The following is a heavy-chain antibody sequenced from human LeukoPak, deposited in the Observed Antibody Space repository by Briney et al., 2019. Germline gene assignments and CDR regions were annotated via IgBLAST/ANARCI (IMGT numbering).Heavy chain of an antibody. CDR2: ISGSGGST. CDR1: GLTFTNYA. V-gene: IGHV3-23*01. J-gene: IGHJ4*02. CDR3: AKWPGYSSSWYYFDY. D-gene: IGHD6-13*01. Sequence: GGSLRLSCAASGLTFTNYAMSWVRQAPGKGLECVSAISGSGGSTYYADSVKGRFTISRDNSKNTLYLQMNSLRAEDTAIYYCAKWPGYSSSWYYFDYWGQGTLVTVSS.